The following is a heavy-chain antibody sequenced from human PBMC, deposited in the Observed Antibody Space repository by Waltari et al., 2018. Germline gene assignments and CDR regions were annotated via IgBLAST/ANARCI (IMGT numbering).Heavy chain of an antibody. CDR3: ANRYYYDPRGYPYDAFDI. J-gene: IGHJ3*02. CDR1: GDSISRNNLF. Sequence: QVRLQESGPGLLKPSETLSLTCTVSGDSISRNNLFWAWLRLTPGKGLEWIGSIDSSGTTYFNPSLKSPVAISVDTPNNQFSLRLSSVTAADTAIYYCANRYYYDPRGYPYDAFDIWGQGTSVTVSS. CDR2: IDSSGTT. V-gene: IGHV4-39*01. D-gene: IGHD3-3*01.